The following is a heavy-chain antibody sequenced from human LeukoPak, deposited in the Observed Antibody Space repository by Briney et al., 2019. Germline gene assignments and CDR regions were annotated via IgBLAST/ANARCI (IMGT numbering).Heavy chain of an antibody. CDR2: IYTSGST. CDR3: ARRRDCTGGVCYTRLRVWFDP. CDR1: GGSISSYY. V-gene: IGHV4-4*07. J-gene: IGHJ5*02. Sequence: SETLSLTCTVSGGSISSYYWSWIRQPAGKGLEWIGRIYTSGSTNYNPSLKSRVTMSVDTSKNQFSLKLSSVTAADTAVYYCARRRDCTGGVCYTRLRVWFDPWGQGTLVTVSS. D-gene: IGHD2-8*02.